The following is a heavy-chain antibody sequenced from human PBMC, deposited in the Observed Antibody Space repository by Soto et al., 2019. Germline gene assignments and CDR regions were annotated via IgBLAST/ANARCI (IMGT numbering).Heavy chain of an antibody. Sequence: GASVKVSCKASGGTFSSYTISWVRQAPGQGLEWMGRIIPILGIANYAQKFQGRVTITADKSTSTAYMELSSLRSEDTAVYYCARGPRSGSYGNFDYWGQGTLVTVSS. J-gene: IGHJ4*02. D-gene: IGHD4-17*01. CDR2: IIPILGIA. CDR1: GGTFSSYT. CDR3: ARGPRSGSYGNFDY. V-gene: IGHV1-69*02.